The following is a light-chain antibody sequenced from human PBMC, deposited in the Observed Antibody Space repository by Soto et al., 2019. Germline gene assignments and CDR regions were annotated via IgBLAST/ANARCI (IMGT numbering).Light chain of an antibody. V-gene: IGLV2-8*01. CDR1: SSDVGGYNY. CDR2: EVT. J-gene: IGLJ3*02. CDR3: SSYAASNNFYFV. Sequence: QPVLTQPPSASGSPGQSVTISCTGTSSDVGGYNYVSWYQQYPGRAPKLMIYEVTKRPSGVPDRFSGSKSGNTASLTVSGLQAEDEADYYCSSYAASNNFYFVFGGGTKVT.